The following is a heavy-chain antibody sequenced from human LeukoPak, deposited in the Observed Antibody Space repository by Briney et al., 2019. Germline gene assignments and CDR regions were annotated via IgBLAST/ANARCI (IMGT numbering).Heavy chain of an antibody. CDR1: ELTFSGYW. Sequence: GGSLRLSCAASELTFSGYWMHWVRQAPGKGLVWVARINRDGSSTRYADSVRGRFTISRDNAKNTLFLQMNSLRAEDTAVYYCGRDWGAGDYYFDYWGQGTLVTVSS. CDR3: GRDWGAGDYYFDY. V-gene: IGHV3-74*01. CDR2: INRDGSST. J-gene: IGHJ4*02. D-gene: IGHD4-17*01.